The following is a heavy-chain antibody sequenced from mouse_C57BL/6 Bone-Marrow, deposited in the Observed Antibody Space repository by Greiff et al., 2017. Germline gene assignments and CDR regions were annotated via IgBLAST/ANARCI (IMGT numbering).Heavy chain of an antibody. D-gene: IGHD4-1*01. V-gene: IGHV1-52*01. J-gene: IGHJ3*01. CDR2: IDPSDSET. CDR3: ADWEGAY. Sequence: PIQGLEWIGNIDPSDSETHYNQKFKDKATLTVDKSSSTAYMQLSSLTSEDTAIYYCADWEGAYWGQGTLVTVSA.